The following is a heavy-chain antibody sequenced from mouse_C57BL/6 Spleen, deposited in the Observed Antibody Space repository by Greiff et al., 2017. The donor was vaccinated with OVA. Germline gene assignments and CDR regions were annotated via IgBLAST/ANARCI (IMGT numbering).Heavy chain of an antibody. Sequence: EVKLVESGGGLVKPGGSLKLSCAASGFTFSSYTMSWVRQTPEKRLEWVATISGGGGNTYYPDSVKGRFTISRDNAKNTLYLQMSSLRSEDTALYYCARHSPHYDYGGAMDYWGQGTSVTVSS. J-gene: IGHJ4*01. CDR2: ISGGGGNT. CDR1: GFTFSSYT. CDR3: ARHSPHYDYGGAMDY. D-gene: IGHD2-4*01. V-gene: IGHV5-9*01.